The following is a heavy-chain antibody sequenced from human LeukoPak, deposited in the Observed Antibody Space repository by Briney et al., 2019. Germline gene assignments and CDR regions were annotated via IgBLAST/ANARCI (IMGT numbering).Heavy chain of an antibody. J-gene: IGHJ4*02. V-gene: IGHV4-30-4*08. D-gene: IGHD3-22*01. Sequence: SQTLSLTCTVSGGSISSGDYYWSWIRQPPGKGLEWIGYIYYSGSTYYNPSLKSRVTMSVDTSKNQFSLKLSSVTAADTAVYYCARKPIVNSAWYYFDYWGQGTLVTASS. CDR1: GGSISSGDYY. CDR3: ARKPIVNSAWYYFDY. CDR2: IYYSGST.